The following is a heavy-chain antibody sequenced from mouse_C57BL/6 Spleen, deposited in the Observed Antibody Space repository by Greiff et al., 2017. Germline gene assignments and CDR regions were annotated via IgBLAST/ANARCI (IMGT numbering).Heavy chain of an antibody. Sequence: EVKLVESGAELVKPGASVKLSCTASGFNIKDYYMHWVKQRTEQGLEWIGRIDPEDGETKYAPKFQGKATITADTSSNTAYLQLSSLTSEDTAVYYCAKGWLLPYYYAMDYWGQGTSVTVSS. CDR1: GFNIKDYY. D-gene: IGHD2-3*01. V-gene: IGHV14-2*01. CDR2: IDPEDGET. CDR3: AKGWLLPYYYAMDY. J-gene: IGHJ4*01.